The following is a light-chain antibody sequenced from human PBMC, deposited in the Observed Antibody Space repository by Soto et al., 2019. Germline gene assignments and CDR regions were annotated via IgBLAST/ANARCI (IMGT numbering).Light chain of an antibody. V-gene: IGLV1-47*02. CDR3: AAWDDRVSGWV. Sequence: QSVLTQPPSASGTPGQRVTISCSGSNSNIGGNFVFWYQQLPGTAPKLLIDSNNQRPSGVPDRFAGSRSGTSASLAISGLRSEDEADYYCAAWDDRVSGWVFGGGTQLTVL. J-gene: IGLJ7*01. CDR2: SNN. CDR1: NSNIGGNF.